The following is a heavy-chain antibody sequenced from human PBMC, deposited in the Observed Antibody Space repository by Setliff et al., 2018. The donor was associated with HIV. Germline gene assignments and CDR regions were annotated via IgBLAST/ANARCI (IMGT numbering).Heavy chain of an antibody. V-gene: IGHV1-69*13. CDR1: GGSFSRNA. J-gene: IGHJ6*03. Sequence: SVKVSCKASGGSFSRNAISWVRQAPGHGLEWMGGIIPMFGTADYAQKFQGSVTIIADEFTSTAYMELSSLRSEDTAVYYCVRGGQYYRSTYYYYYMDVWGKGTTVTVSS. D-gene: IGHD3-16*02. CDR2: IIPMFGTA. CDR3: VRGGQYYRSTYYYYYMDV.